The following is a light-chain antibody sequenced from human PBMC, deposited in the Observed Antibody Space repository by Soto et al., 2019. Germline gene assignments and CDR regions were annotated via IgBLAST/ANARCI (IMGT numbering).Light chain of an antibody. V-gene: IGLV6-57*01. Sequence: NFMLTQPHSVSESPGKTVIISCTRSSGSIASNYVQWYQQRPGSSPTTVIYEDNQRPSGVPDRFSGSIVSSSNSASLTISGLETEDEADYYCQSYDATNQVFGGGTKVTVL. CDR2: EDN. CDR1: SGSIASNY. CDR3: QSYDATNQV. J-gene: IGLJ3*02.